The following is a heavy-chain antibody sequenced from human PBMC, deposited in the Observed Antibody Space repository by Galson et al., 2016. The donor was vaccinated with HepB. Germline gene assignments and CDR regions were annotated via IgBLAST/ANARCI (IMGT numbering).Heavy chain of an antibody. CDR2: IHYTGSP. V-gene: IGHV4-59*01. J-gene: IGHJ6*02. D-gene: IGHD3-10*01. CDR3: ARVMVRGPYYAMDV. CDR1: GGSISSYN. Sequence: ETLSLTCTVSGGSISSYNWNWIRQPPGKGLEWIGYIHYTGSPNYNPSLKGRVTISLDTSKNQFSLKLTSVTAADTAVYYFARVMVRGPYYAMDVWGQGTTVTVSS.